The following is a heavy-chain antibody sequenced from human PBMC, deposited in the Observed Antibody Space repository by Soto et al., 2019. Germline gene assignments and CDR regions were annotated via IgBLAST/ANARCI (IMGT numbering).Heavy chain of an antibody. CDR3: ARDWWTTVTTGSFDY. D-gene: IGHD4-17*01. CDR1: GGTFSSYA. Sequence: QVQLVQSGAEVKKPGSSVKVSCKASGGTFSSYAISWVRQAPGQGLEWMGGIIPIFGTANYAQKFQGRVTITADESTSTADMELSSLRSEDTAVYDCARDWWTTVTTGSFDYWCQGTLVTVSS. V-gene: IGHV1-69*01. CDR2: IIPIFGTA. J-gene: IGHJ4*02.